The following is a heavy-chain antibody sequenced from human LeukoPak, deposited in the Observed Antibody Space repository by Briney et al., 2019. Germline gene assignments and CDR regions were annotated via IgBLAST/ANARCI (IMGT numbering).Heavy chain of an antibody. V-gene: IGHV3-30-3*01. J-gene: IGHJ4*02. CDR1: GFTFSSYA. Sequence: GGSLRLSCAASGFTFSSYAMHWVRQAPGKGLEWVAVISYDGSNKYYADSVKGRFTISRDNSKNTLYLQMNSLRAEDTAVYYCARGAGQWLVLGYFDYWGQGTLVTVSS. D-gene: IGHD6-19*01. CDR2: ISYDGSNK. CDR3: ARGAGQWLVLGYFDY.